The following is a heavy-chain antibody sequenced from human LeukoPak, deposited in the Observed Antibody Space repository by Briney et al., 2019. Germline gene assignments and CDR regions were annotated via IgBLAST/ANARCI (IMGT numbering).Heavy chain of an antibody. CDR3: ARGRVGATPGAFDI. CDR2: IYYSGST. D-gene: IGHD1-26*01. V-gene: IGHV4-39*07. Sequence: SETLSLTCTVSGGSIRNYYWGWIRQPPGKGLEWIGSIYYSGSTYYNPSLKSRVTISVDTSKNQFSLKLSSVTAADTAVYYCARGRVGATPGAFDIWGQGTMVTVSS. J-gene: IGHJ3*02. CDR1: GGSIRNYY.